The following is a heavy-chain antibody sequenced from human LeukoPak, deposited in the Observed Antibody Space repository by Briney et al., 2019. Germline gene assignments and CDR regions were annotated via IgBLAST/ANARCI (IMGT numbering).Heavy chain of an antibody. CDR1: GFTFSSYG. Sequence: GGSLRLSCAASGFTFSSYGMHWVRQAPGKGLEWVAFIRYDGSNKYYADSVKGRFTISRDNSKNTLYLQMNSLRAEDTAVYYCAKDITSMVRGVPLDYWGQGTLVTVSS. CDR3: AKDITSMVRGVPLDY. J-gene: IGHJ4*02. D-gene: IGHD3-10*01. V-gene: IGHV3-30*02. CDR2: IRYDGSNK.